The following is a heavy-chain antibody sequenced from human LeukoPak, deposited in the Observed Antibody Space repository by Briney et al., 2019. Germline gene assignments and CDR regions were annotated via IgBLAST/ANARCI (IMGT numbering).Heavy chain of an antibody. CDR3: ARRAKHDDSSGYYLIN. V-gene: IGHV4-39*01. CDR1: GGSISSYY. CDR2: IYYSGST. J-gene: IGHJ4*02. Sequence: SETLSLTCTVSGGSISSYYWGWIRQPPGKGLEWIGSIYYSGSTYYNPSLKSRVTISVDTSKNQFSLKLSSVTAADTAVYYCARRAKHDDSSGYYLINWGQGTLVTVSP. D-gene: IGHD3-22*01.